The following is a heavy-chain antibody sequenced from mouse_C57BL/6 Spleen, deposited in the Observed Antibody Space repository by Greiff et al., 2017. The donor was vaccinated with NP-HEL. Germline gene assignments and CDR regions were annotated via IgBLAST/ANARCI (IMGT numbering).Heavy chain of an antibody. V-gene: IGHV1-81*01. J-gene: IGHJ3*01. CDR1: GYTFTSYG. CDR2: IYPRSGNT. Sequence: QVQLKQSGAELARPGASVKLSCKASGYTFTSYGISWVKQRTGQGLEWIGEIYPRSGNTYYNEKFKGKATLTADKSSSTAYMELRSLTSEDSAVYFCATGFPWFAYWGQGTLVTVSA. CDR3: ATGFPWFAY.